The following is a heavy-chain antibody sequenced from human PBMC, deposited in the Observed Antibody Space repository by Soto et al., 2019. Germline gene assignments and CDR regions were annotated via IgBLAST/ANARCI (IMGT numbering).Heavy chain of an antibody. CDR1: GGTFSSDS. V-gene: IGHV1-69*12. CDR2: IIPMFDTP. CDR3: ARSGGLDRDFNY. J-gene: IGHJ4*02. D-gene: IGHD2-15*01. Sequence: QVQLVQSGAEVKKPGSSVKVSCKASGGTFSSDSFSWVRQAPGQGLEWMGGIIPMFDTPIYAQKFQDRVTITADESTRTAYMQLRSLGYGPTAVDYCARSGGLDRDFNYWGQGSLVTVSS.